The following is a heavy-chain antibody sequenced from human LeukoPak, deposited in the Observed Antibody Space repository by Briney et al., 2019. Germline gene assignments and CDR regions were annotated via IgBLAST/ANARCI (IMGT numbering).Heavy chain of an antibody. CDR2: IYYSGST. CDR1: GGSISSYY. CDR3: ARGHSSSWYFLDS. V-gene: IGHV4-59*01. Sequence: SETLSLTCTVSGGSISSYYWSWIRQPPGKGLEWLGYIYYSGSTNYNPSLKSRVTISVDTSKNQFSLKLNSVTAADTAVYYCARGHSSSWYFLDSWGQGTLVTVS. J-gene: IGHJ4*02. D-gene: IGHD6-13*01.